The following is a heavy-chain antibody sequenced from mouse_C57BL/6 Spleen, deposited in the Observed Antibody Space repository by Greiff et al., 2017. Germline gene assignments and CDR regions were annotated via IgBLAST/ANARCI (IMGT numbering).Heavy chain of an antibody. CDR3: AREGDDGRRYCDIDV. D-gene: IGHD1-1*01. CDR2: ISYSGST. J-gene: IGHJ1*03. V-gene: IGHV3-1*01. Sequence: EVQLQQSGPGLVKPSPSLYLPCTVTGYSITNGYDWPWIRHFPGNKLEWMGYISYSGSTNYNPSLKRRISITQDTSKKHVFRKVDSVTTEDIATDDCAREGDDGRRYCDIDVWGTGTSVTVSS. CDR1: GYSITNGYD.